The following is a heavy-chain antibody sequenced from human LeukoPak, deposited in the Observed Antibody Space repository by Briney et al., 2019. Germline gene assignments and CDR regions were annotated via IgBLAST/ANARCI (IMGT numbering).Heavy chain of an antibody. D-gene: IGHD4/OR15-4a*01. CDR2: ISSSGNTI. CDR3: ARVHWYFDF. Sequence: GGSLRLSCAASGFTFRSYEMSWVRQAPGKGLEWLSYISSSGNTIYYADSVKGRFTISRDNAKNLLYLQMNSLRVEDTAVYYCARVHWYFDFWGRGTLVTVSS. CDR1: GFTFRSYE. J-gene: IGHJ2*01. V-gene: IGHV3-48*03.